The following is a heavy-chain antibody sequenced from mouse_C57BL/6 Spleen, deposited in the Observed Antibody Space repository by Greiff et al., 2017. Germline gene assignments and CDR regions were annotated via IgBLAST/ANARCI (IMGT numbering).Heavy chain of an antibody. V-gene: IGHV1-26*01. D-gene: IGHD1-1*01. Sequence: EVQLQQSGPELVKPGASVKISCKASGYTFTDSYMNWVKQSHGKSLEWIGDLNPNNGGTSYNQQFKGKATLTVDKSSSTAYMELRSQTSEVSAVYYCARGKYITTVVDYAMDYWGQGTSVTVSS. CDR1: GYTFTDSY. CDR3: ARGKYITTVVDYAMDY. CDR2: LNPNNGGT. J-gene: IGHJ4*01.